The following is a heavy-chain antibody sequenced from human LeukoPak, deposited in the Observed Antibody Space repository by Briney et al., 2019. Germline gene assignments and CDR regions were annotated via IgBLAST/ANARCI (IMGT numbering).Heavy chain of an antibody. Sequence: SETLSLTCNVSGGSISRYYWSWIRQPPGKGLEWIGYAYYSGSTNYNPSLKSRVTISVDTSKNQFSLNLSSVTAADTAVYYCAREDCSGGSCYRNWFDPWGQGTLVTVSS. CDR3: AREDCSGGSCYRNWFDP. J-gene: IGHJ5*02. CDR1: GGSISRYY. V-gene: IGHV4-59*08. CDR2: AYYSGST. D-gene: IGHD2-15*01.